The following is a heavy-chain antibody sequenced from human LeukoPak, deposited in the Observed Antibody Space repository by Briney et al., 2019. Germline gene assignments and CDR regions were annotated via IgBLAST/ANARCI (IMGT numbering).Heavy chain of an antibody. V-gene: IGHV3-23*01. Sequence: PGGSLRLSCVASGFTFNIYSMSWVRQAPGKGLEWVSSITSSGDATFYADSVKDHFTISRDNSRSTLYLQMSRLGVEDTAVYYCAKDRPNYHESNGHYYRLNGDSWGQGTLVTVSS. D-gene: IGHD3-22*01. CDR2: ITSSGDAT. J-gene: IGHJ5*01. CDR3: AKDRPNYHESNGHYYRLNGDS. CDR1: GFTFNIYS.